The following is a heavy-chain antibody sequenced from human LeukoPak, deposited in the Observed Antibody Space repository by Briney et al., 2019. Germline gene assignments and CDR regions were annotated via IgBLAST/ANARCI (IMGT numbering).Heavy chain of an antibody. CDR3: ARGRQDVTMIVVFMIAVSYYLDV. J-gene: IGHJ6*03. V-gene: IGHV4-34*01. CDR2: MNPSGST. D-gene: IGHD3-22*01. CDR1: GGSFSGYY. Sequence: SETLSLTCAVYGGSFSGYYWTWIRQTPEKGLEWIGEMNPSGSTNYNPSLKSRVTISVDTSKNQFSLALSSVTAADRAVYYGARGRQDVTMIVVFMIAVSYYLDVWGKGTTVTVS.